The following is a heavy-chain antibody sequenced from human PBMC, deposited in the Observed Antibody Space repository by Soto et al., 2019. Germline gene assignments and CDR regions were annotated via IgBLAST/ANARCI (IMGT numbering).Heavy chain of an antibody. V-gene: IGHV3-15*04. Sequence: PGGSLRLSCAASGFTFIKAYMNWVRQAPGKGLEWIGQIDSKLDADKTDFAAPVKGRFTLSRDDSKNTLYLQMNSLKTEDTAVYYCTTENDFWSGYSILGYGMDVWGQGTTVTVSS. D-gene: IGHD3-3*01. CDR2: IDSKLDADKT. J-gene: IGHJ6*02. CDR1: GFTFIKAY. CDR3: TTENDFWSGYSILGYGMDV.